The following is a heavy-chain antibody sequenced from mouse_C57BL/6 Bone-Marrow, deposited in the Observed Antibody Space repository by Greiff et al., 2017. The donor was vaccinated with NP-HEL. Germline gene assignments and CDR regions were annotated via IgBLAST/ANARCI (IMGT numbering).Heavy chain of an antibody. J-gene: IGHJ4*01. CDR1: GFTFSDYY. CDR2: INYDGSST. Sequence: EVQLVESEGGLVQPGSSMKLSCTASGFTFSDYYMAWVRQVPEKGLEWVANINYDGSSTYYLDFLKSRFIITRDNAKNILYLQMSSLKSEDTATYYCAREGGLRRRTYAMDYWGRGTAVTVSS. CDR3: AREGGLRRRTYAMDY. V-gene: IGHV5-16*01. D-gene: IGHD2-4*01.